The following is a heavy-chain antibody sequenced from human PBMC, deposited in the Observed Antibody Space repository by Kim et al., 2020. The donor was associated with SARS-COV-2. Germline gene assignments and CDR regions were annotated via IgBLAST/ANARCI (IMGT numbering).Heavy chain of an antibody. CDR1: GGTFSSYA. J-gene: IGHJ6*02. V-gene: IGHV1-69*13. CDR2: IIPIFGTA. D-gene: IGHD6-19*01. CDR3: ARYRAVHYYYYGMDV. Sequence: SVKVSCKASGGTFSSYAISWVRQAPGQGLEWMGGIIPIFGTANYAQKFQGIVTITADESTSTAYMELSSLRSEDTAVYYCARYRAVHYYYYGMDVWGQGTTVTVSS.